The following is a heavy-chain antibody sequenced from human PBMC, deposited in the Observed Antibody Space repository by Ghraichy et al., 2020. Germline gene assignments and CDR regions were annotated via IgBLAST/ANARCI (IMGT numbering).Heavy chain of an antibody. CDR1: GGSFSDYY. Sequence: SETLSLTCAVSGGSFSDYYWNWIRQPPGKGLEWIGEMHHSGSTNYNPSLKSRVTISVDTPKNQFSLKLSSVTAADTAVYYCARGGGYSYGYHYFDYWGQGILVTVSS. D-gene: IGHD5-18*01. V-gene: IGHV4-34*01. CDR2: MHHSGST. J-gene: IGHJ4*02. CDR3: ARGGGYSYGYHYFDY.